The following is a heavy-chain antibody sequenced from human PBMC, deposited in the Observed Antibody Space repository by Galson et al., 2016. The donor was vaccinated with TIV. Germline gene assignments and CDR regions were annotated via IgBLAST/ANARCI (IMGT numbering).Heavy chain of an antibody. CDR3: TRDKTRDIILIPAGMNDY. CDR2: IRNKAYGGTT. D-gene: IGHD2-2*01. V-gene: IGHV3-49*04. Sequence: LRLSCAASGFTFGDYAMSWVRQAPGKGLEWVGFIRNKAYGGTTEYAASVKGRFTISRDDSKSIAYLQMNSLKTEDTAVYYCTRDKTRDIILIPAGMNDYWGQGTLVTVSS. J-gene: IGHJ4*02. CDR1: GFTFGDYA.